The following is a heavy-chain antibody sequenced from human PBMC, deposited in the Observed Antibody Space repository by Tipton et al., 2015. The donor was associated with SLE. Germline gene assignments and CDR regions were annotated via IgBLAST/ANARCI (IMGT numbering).Heavy chain of an antibody. V-gene: IGHV4-38-2*01. J-gene: IGHJ3*02. CDR2: IYHSGST. D-gene: IGHD3-22*01. CDR1: GYSISSGYY. CDR3: ARVVSITMIVHRAFDI. Sequence: TLSLTCAVSGYSISSGYYWGWIRQPPGKGLVWIGSIYHSGSTNYNPSLKSRVTISVDTSKNQFSLKLGSVTAADTAVYYCARVVSITMIVHRAFDIWGQGTMVTASS.